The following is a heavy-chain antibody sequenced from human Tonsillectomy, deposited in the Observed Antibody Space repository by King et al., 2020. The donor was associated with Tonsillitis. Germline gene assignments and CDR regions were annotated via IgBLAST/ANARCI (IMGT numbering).Heavy chain of an antibody. CDR2: TSSDGSGQ. J-gene: IGHJ4*02. V-gene: IGHV3-30*03. Sequence: VQLVESGGGVVQPGRSLRLSCAASGFTFSSYGMHWVRPAPGKGLEWVAVTSSDGSGQFYADVVKGRFTISRDSSKNTLYLQMNSLRPDDTALYYCARDEGELPLNYWGQGTLVTVSS. D-gene: IGHD1-26*01. CDR1: GFTFSSYG. CDR3: ARDEGELPLNY.